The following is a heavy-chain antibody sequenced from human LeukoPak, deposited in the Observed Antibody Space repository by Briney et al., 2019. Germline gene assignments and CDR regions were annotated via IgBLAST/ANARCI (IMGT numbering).Heavy chain of an antibody. V-gene: IGHV1-3*01. CDR3: ARSQEELRYFVPGDY. CDR1: GYTFTSYA. D-gene: IGHD3-9*01. CDR2: INAGNGNT. Sequence: ASVKVSCKASGYTFTSYAMHWVRQAPGQRLEWMVWINAGNGNTKYSQKFQGRVTITRDTSASTAYMELSSLRSEDTAVYYCARSQEELRYFVPGDYWGQGTLVTVSS. J-gene: IGHJ4*02.